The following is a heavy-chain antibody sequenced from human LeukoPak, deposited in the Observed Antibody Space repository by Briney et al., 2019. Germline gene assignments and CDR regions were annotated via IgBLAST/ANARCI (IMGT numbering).Heavy chain of an antibody. D-gene: IGHD3-10*01. CDR2: IYSGGST. J-gene: IGHJ4*02. Sequence: GGSLRLSCAASGFSVSSNDMSWVRQAPGKGLEWVSVIYSGGSTYYADSVKGRFTISRDYSKNTLFLQVNSLRAEDTAVYYCARVHYYGSGSLSFDYWGQGTLVTVSS. CDR1: GFSVSSND. CDR3: ARVHYYGSGSLSFDY. V-gene: IGHV3-66*01.